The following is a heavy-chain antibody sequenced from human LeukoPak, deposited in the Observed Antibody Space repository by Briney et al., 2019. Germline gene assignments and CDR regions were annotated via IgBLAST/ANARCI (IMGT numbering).Heavy chain of an antibody. CDR2: INPNSGGT. V-gene: IGHV1-2*02. CDR1: GYTFTGYY. D-gene: IGHD5-18*01. CDR3: ARTRDSGGARYSYVPWVWDY. J-gene: IGHJ4*02. Sequence: RASVKVSCKASGYTFTGYYMHWVRQAPGQGLEWMGWINPNSGGTNYAQKFQGRVTMTRDTSISTAYMELSRLRYDDTAVYYCARTRDSGGARYSYVPWVWDYWGQGTLVTVSS.